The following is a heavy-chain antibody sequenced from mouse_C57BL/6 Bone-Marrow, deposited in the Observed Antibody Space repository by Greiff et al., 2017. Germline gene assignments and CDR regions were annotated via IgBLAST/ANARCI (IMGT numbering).Heavy chain of an antibody. CDR2: INPSSGYT. Sequence: QVQLQQSGAELAKPGASVKLSCKASGYTFTSYWMHWVKQRPGQGLEWIGYINPSSGYTKYNQKFKDKATLTADKSSITAYMQLSSLTYEDSAVYYCARSSLAWFAYWGQGTLVTVSA. J-gene: IGHJ3*01. CDR1: GYTFTSYW. V-gene: IGHV1-7*01. CDR3: ARSSLAWFAY. D-gene: IGHD4-1*01.